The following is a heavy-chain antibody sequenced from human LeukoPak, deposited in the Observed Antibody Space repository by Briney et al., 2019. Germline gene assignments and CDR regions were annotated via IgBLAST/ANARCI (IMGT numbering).Heavy chain of an antibody. Sequence: PGGSLRLSCAASGFRFSGHYMSWIRQAPGKGLEWISYITNSGDFVNYADSVKGRFTISRDNAKNSLYLQMNSLRAEDTAVYYFSRGGKATSKFWGQGTVVTVSS. V-gene: IGHV3-11*04. CDR1: GFRFSGHY. J-gene: IGHJ4*02. CDR3: SRGGKATSKF. D-gene: IGHD1-26*01. CDR2: ITNSGDFV.